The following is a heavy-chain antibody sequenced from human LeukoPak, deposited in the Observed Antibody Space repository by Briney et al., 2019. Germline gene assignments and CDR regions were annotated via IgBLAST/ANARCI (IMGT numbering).Heavy chain of an antibody. J-gene: IGHJ4*02. CDR3: ARESLVGPYYDSSGYYPYFDY. CDR2: INPSGGST. CDR1: GYTFTSNY. D-gene: IGHD3-22*01. V-gene: IGHV1-46*01. Sequence: ASVKVSCKASGYTFTSNYMHWVRQAPGQGLEWMGIINPSGGSTSYAQKFQGRVTMTRDTSTSTVYMELSSLRSEDTAVYYCARESLVGPYYDSSGYYPYFDYWGQGTLVTVSS.